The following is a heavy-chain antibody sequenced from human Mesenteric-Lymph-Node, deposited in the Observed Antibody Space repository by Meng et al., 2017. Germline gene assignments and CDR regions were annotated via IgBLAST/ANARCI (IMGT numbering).Heavy chain of an antibody. D-gene: IGHD1-26*01. Sequence: GESLKISCAASGFTFSNAWMSWVRQAPGKGLEWVSAVGGIDGNTYYADSVRGRFTISRDNSKNTVYLQMNSLRAEDAALYYCARGNGSPHHFDYWGQGTLVTVSS. CDR2: VGGIDGNT. CDR1: GFTFSNAW. V-gene: IGHV3-23*01. J-gene: IGHJ4*02. CDR3: ARGNGSPHHFDY.